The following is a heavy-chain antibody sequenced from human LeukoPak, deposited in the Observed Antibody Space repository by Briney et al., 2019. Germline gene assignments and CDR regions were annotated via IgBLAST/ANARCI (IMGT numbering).Heavy chain of an antibody. J-gene: IGHJ4*02. Sequence: SETLSLTCTVSGDSISSGSYYWSWIRQPAGKGLEWIGRIYTSGSTNYNPSLKSRVTISVDTSKNQFSLKLSSVTAADTAVYYCARWGPDSSGIWGQGTLVTVSS. D-gene: IGHD3-22*01. CDR2: IYTSGST. V-gene: IGHV4-61*02. CDR3: ARWGPDSSGI. CDR1: GDSISSGSYY.